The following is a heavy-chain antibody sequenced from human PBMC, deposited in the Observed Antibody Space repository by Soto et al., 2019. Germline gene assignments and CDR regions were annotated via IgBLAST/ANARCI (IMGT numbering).Heavy chain of an antibody. CDR2: INAGNGNT. Sequence: ASVKVSSKASGYTFTSYAMHWVRQAPGQRLEWMGWINAGNGNTKYSQKFQGRVTITRDTSASTAYMELSSLRSEDTAVDYCARDAQYDFWSGYHQYGMDVWGQGTTVTVSS. V-gene: IGHV1-3*01. CDR1: GYTFTSYA. D-gene: IGHD3-3*01. CDR3: ARDAQYDFWSGYHQYGMDV. J-gene: IGHJ6*02.